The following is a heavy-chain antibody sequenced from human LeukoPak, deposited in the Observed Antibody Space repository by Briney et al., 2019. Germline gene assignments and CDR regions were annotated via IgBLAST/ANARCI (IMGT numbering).Heavy chain of an antibody. Sequence: VASVKVSCKASGYTFTSYYMHWVRQAPGQGLEWMGIINPSGGSTSYAQKFQGRVTMTRDTSTSTVYMELSSLRSEDTAVYYCAREGGGYYDSSGYSRFDPWGQGTLVTVSS. V-gene: IGHV1-46*01. CDR3: AREGGGYYDSSGYSRFDP. J-gene: IGHJ5*02. D-gene: IGHD3-22*01. CDR2: INPSGGST. CDR1: GYTFTSYY.